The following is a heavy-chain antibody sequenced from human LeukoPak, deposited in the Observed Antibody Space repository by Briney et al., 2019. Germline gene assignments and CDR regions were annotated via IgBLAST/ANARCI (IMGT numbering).Heavy chain of an antibody. V-gene: IGHV4-61*01. CDR2: IYYSGST. D-gene: IGHD5-18*01. Sequence: SETLSLTCTVSGGSVSSGSYYWSWIRQPPGKGLEWIGYIYYSGSTNYNPSLKSRVTISVDTSKNQFSLKLSSVTAADTAVYYCARVLDTAMALGFYYFDYWGQGTLVTVSS. CDR3: ARVLDTAMALGFYYFDY. J-gene: IGHJ4*02. CDR1: GGSVSSGSYY.